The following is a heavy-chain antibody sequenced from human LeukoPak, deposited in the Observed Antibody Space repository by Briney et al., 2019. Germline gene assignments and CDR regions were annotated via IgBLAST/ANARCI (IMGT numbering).Heavy chain of an antibody. CDR2: IYYSGST. D-gene: IGHD2-2*01. Sequence: SETLSLTCTVSGGSISSYYCSWIRQPPGKGLEWIGYIYYSGSTNYNPSLKSRVTISVDTSKNQFSLKLSSVTAADTAVYYCARDDIGYCSSTSCSHYFDYWGQGTLVTVSS. CDR3: ARDDIGYCSSTSCSHYFDY. V-gene: IGHV4-59*01. J-gene: IGHJ4*02. CDR1: GGSISSYY.